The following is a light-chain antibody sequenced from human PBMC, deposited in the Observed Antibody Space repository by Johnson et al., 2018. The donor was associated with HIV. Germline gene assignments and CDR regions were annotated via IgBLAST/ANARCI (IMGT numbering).Light chain of an antibody. CDR3: GTWDTSLRTGF. CDR2: RNN. CDR1: SSDMGNYA. V-gene: IGLV1-41*01. J-gene: IGLJ1*01. Sequence: QPVLTQPPSVSAAPGQKVTISCSGSSSDMGNYAVSWYQQLPGTAPKLLIYRNNQRPLGVPDRFSGSKSGTSASLAISGLQAEDEADYYCGTWDTSLRTGFFGTGTKVTVL.